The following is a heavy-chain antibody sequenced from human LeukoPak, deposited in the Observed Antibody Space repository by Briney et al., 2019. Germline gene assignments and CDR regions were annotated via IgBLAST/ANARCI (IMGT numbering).Heavy chain of an antibody. CDR2: IIPIFGTA. V-gene: IGHV1-69*01. CDR1: GGTFSSYA. D-gene: IGHD5-12*01. Sequence: SVKVSCKASGGTFSSYAISWVRQAPGQGLEWMGGIIPIFGTANYAQKFQGRVTITADESTSTAYMELSSLRSEDTAVYYCARDYDSGYDFEDYWGQGTLVTASS. J-gene: IGHJ4*02. CDR3: ARDYDSGYDFEDY.